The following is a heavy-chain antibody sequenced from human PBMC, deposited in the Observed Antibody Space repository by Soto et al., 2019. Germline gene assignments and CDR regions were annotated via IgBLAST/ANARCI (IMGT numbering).Heavy chain of an antibody. V-gene: IGHV3-21*01. Sequence: EVQLVESGGGLVKPGGSLRLSCAASGFSFNSYTINWVRQAPGKRLAWLSSISSSGYIFSTDSVRGRFTISRDNAKNSVYLQINSLRAEDTAVYFCARDCSGGSCYPGMDVWGQGTTVTVAS. D-gene: IGHD2-15*01. J-gene: IGHJ6*02. CDR1: GFSFNSYT. CDR3: ARDCSGGSCYPGMDV. CDR2: ISSSGYI.